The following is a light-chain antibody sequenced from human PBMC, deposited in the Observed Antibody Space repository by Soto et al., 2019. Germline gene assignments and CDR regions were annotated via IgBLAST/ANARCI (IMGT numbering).Light chain of an antibody. CDR3: SSYTSISTRV. J-gene: IGLJ3*02. CDR2: EVS. V-gene: IGLV2-14*01. CDR1: SSDVGSYNY. Sequence: QSALTQPASVSGSPGQSITISCTGTSSDVGSYNYVSWYQQHPGKAPKLMIYEVSNRPSGVSNRFSGSKSGNTASLTISGRQCEVEANYFCSSYTSISTRVFGGGTKLTVL.